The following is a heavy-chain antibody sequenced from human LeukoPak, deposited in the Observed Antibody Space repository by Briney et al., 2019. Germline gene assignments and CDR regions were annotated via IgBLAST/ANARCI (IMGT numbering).Heavy chain of an antibody. V-gene: IGHV3-30*04. CDR1: GFTFSSYA. CDR3: AREVNAPEHYGMDV. CDR2: ISYDGSNK. J-gene: IGHJ6*02. D-gene: IGHD2-8*01. Sequence: GRSLRLSCAASGFTFSSYAMHWVRQAPGKGLEWVAVISYDGSNKYYADSVKGRFTISRDNSKNTVYLQMNSLRAEDTAVYYCAREVNAPEHYGMDVWGQGTTVTVSS.